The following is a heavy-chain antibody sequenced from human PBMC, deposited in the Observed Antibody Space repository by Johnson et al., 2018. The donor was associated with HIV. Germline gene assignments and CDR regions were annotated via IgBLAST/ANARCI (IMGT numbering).Heavy chain of an antibody. CDR1: GFTFSSYW. CDR3: TTDSWWSTQNAFDI. CDR2: IKQDGSEK. D-gene: IGHD2-8*02. V-gene: IGHV3-7*05. Sequence: VQLVESGGDLVQPGGSLRLSCAVSGFTFSSYWMTWVRQAPGKGLEWVANIKQDGSEKNYVDSVKGRFTISRDNAKKSMYLQMTSVRAEETAIYYCTTDSWWSTQNAFDIWGQGTMVTVSS. J-gene: IGHJ3*02.